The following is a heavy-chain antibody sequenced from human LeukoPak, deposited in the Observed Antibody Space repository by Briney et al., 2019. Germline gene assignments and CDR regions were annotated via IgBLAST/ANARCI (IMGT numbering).Heavy chain of an antibody. V-gene: IGHV3-33*08. D-gene: IGHD1-26*01. CDR1: GFTFSDYW. J-gene: IGHJ4*02. CDR3: ARDLSSYEGFD. CDR2: IWYDGSNK. Sequence: KTGGSLRLSCAASGFTFSDYWAHWVRQAPGKGLEWVAVIWYDGSNKYYADSVKGRFTISRDNSKNTLYLQMNSLRAEDTAVYYCARDLSSYEGFDWGQGTLVTVSS.